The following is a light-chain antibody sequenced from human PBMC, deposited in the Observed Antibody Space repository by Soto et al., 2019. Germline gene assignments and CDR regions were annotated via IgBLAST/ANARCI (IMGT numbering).Light chain of an antibody. Sequence: DIQMTQSPSSLSASVGDRVTITCRASQSISNYLNWYQHNPGKAPDRLIYAASSLQSGVPSGFSGSGSGTDFTLTIISLQPEDFATYYCQQSYTTPITFGLGTRLDIK. CDR2: AAS. CDR1: QSISNY. V-gene: IGKV1-39*01. J-gene: IGKJ5*01. CDR3: QQSYTTPIT.